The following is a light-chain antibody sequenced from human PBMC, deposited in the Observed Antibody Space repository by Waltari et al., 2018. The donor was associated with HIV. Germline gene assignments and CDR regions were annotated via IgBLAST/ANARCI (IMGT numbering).Light chain of an antibody. V-gene: IGLV3-21*04. CDR2: YDS. CDR3: QVWDSSSGVV. Sequence: SYVLTQSPSVPVAPGKTARITCGGNNIGSKSVHWYQQKPGQAPVLVIYYDSDRPSGIPERFSGSNSVNTATLTISRVEAGDEADYYCQVWDSSSGVVFGGGTRLTVL. CDR1: NIGSKS. J-gene: IGLJ2*01.